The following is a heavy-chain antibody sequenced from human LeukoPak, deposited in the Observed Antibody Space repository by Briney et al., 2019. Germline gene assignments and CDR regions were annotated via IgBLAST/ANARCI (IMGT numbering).Heavy chain of an antibody. D-gene: IGHD5-18*01. CDR3: ARDGDTAMVTVDY. V-gene: IGHV3-30-3*01. CDR1: GFTFSSYA. CDR2: ISYDGSNK. J-gene: IGHJ4*02. Sequence: GGSLRLSCAASGFTFSSYAMHWVRQAPGKGLEWVAVISYDGSNKYYADSVKGRFTISRDNSKNTLYLQMNSLRAEDTAVYHCARDGDTAMVTVDYWGQGTLVTVSS.